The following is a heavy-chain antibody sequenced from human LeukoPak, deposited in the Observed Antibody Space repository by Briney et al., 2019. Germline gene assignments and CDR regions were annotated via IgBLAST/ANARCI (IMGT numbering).Heavy chain of an antibody. CDR3: AKTLDIVVVVAATRSVGGGY. CDR2: ISYDGSNK. CDR1: GFTFSSYG. Sequence: GRSLRLSCAASGFTFSSYGMHWVRQAPGKGLEWVAVISYDGSNKYYADSVKGRFTISRDNSKNTLYLQMNSLRAEDTAVYYCAKTLDIVVVVAATRSVGGGYWGQGTLVTVSS. J-gene: IGHJ4*02. V-gene: IGHV3-30*18. D-gene: IGHD2-15*01.